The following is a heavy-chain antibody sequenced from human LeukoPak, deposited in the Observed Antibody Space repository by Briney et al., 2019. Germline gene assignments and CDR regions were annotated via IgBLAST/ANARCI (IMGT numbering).Heavy chain of an antibody. D-gene: IGHD1-14*01. CDR2: IKQDGGEK. Sequence: GGSLRLSCAASGFTFSSYWMSWVRQAPGKGLEWVANIKQDGGEKYYVDSVKGRLTISRDNAKNSVYLQMNNLRAADTAMYYCTKSGTTFDYWGLGTLVTVSS. V-gene: IGHV3-7*01. CDR1: GFTFSSYW. J-gene: IGHJ4*02. CDR3: TKSGTTFDY.